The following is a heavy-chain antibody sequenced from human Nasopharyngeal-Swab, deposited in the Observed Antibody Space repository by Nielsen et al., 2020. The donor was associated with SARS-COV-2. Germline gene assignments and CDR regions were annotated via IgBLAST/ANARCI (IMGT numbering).Heavy chain of an antibody. Sequence: SETLSLTYTVSGGSISSYYWSWIRQPPGKGLEWIGYIYYSGSTNYNTSLKSRVTISVDTSKNQSSLKLSSVTAADTAIYYCARDGRSSWYFDLWGRGTLVTVSS. J-gene: IGHJ2*01. CDR2: IYYSGST. CDR3: ARDGRSSWYFDL. V-gene: IGHV4-59*01. CDR1: GGSISSYY.